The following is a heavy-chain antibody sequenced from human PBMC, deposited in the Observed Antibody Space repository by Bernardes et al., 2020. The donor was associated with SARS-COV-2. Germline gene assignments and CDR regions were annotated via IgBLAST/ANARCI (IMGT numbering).Heavy chain of an antibody. J-gene: IGHJ1*01. D-gene: IGHD1-26*01. Sequence: GGSLRLSCVASGFTFSSYAMSWVRQAPGKGLEWVSAISGSGGSTYYADSVKGRFTISRDNSKNTLYLQMNSLRAEDTAVYYCAKKVGSYGAEYFQHWGQGTLVTVSS. V-gene: IGHV3-23*01. CDR3: AKKVGSYGAEYFQH. CDR2: ISGSGGST. CDR1: GFTFSSYA.